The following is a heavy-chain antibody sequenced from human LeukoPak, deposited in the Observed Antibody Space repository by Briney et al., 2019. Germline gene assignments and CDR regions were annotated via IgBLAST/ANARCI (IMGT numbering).Heavy chain of an antibody. CDR2: IYSSGST. J-gene: IGHJ4*02. Sequence: GGSPRLSCAASGFNVSNNYMTWVRQAPGKGLEWVSLIYSSGSTYYADSVKGRFTISRDNSKNTLYLQVNSLRAEDTAVYYCAREELTTVTTFDYWGQGTLVTVSS. V-gene: IGHV3-53*01. CDR1: GFNVSNNY. D-gene: IGHD4-17*01. CDR3: AREELTTVTTFDY.